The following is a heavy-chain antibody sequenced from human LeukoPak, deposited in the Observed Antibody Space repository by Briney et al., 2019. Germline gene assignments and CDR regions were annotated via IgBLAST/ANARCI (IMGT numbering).Heavy chain of an antibody. CDR2: IRPDGSDK. CDR1: GFTFDDYA. J-gene: IGHJ4*02. D-gene: IGHD6-13*01. Sequence: GRSLRLSCAASGFTFDDYAMHWVRQAPGKGLEWVTFIRPDGSDKYYADFVKGRFTTSRDNSKNTVYLQMNSLRAEDTAVYYCAKCARIGIAAAGNWGQGTLVTVSS. V-gene: IGHV3-30*02. CDR3: AKCARIGIAAAGN.